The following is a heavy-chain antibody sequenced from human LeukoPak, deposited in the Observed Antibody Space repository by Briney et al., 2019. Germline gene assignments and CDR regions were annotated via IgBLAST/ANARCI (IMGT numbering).Heavy chain of an antibody. CDR3: ARLRDTVTSASDY. D-gene: IGHD5-18*01. V-gene: IGHV3-21*01. J-gene: IGHJ4*02. CDR1: GFSIKSYS. Sequence: GGSLRLSCAPSGFSIKSYSMTWVRQAPGKGLEWVATISSSGGYIYYADSVKGRFTISRDTVQNSLFLQLNSLRVEDTAVYNCARLRDTVTSASDYWGQGTLVTVSS. CDR2: ISSSGGYI.